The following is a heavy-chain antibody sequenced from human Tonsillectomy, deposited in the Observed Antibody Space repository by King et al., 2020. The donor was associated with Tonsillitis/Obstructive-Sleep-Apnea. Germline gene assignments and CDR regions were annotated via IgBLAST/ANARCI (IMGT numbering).Heavy chain of an antibody. CDR3: ARDPYCSSTSCYASGWFDP. CDR1: GFTFSDYY. V-gene: IGHV3-11*05. Sequence: QLVESGGGLVKPGGSLRLSCAASGFTFSDYYMSWIRQAPGKGLEWVSSISSSSSYTNYADSVKGRFTISRDNAKNSRYLQMNSLRAEDTAVYYCARDPYCSSTSCYASGWFDPWGQGTLVTVSS. CDR2: ISSSSSYT. J-gene: IGHJ5*02. D-gene: IGHD2-2*01.